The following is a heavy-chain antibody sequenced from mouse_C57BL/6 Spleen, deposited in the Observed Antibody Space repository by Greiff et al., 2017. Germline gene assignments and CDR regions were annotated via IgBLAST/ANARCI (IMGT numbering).Heavy chain of an antibody. CDR3: ARDMDSSGLYDY. CDR1: GFTFSDYY. CDR2: INYDGSST. J-gene: IGHJ2*01. Sequence: EVKVVESEGGLVQPGSSMKLSCTASGFTFSDYYMAWVRQVPEKGPEWVANINYDGSSTYYLDSLKSRFIISRDNAKNILYLQMSSLKSEDTATYYCARDMDSSGLYDYWGQGTTLTVSS. D-gene: IGHD3-2*02. V-gene: IGHV5-16*01.